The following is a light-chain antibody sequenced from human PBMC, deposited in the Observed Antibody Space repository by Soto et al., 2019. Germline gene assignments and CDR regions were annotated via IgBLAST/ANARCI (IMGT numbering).Light chain of an antibody. CDR3: AAWDDSLNAHYV. Sequence: LTQPPSASGTPGQRVTISCSGSSSNIGSNTVNWYQQLPGTAPKLLIYSNNQRPSGVPDRFSGSKSGTSASLAISGLQSEDEADYYCAAWDDSLNAHYVFGTGTQLTVL. V-gene: IGLV1-44*01. CDR2: SNN. J-gene: IGLJ1*01. CDR1: SSNIGSNT.